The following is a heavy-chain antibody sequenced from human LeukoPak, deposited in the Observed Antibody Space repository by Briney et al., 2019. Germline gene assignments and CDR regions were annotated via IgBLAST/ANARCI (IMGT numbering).Heavy chain of an antibody. Sequence: PGGSLRLSCEASGIIFSSYAMNWVRQSPGKGLEWVAVISGNGDSTKYADSVKGRFTISRDNSKNTLFLQMNNLRAEDTALYYCAKDPLRGYLRNPVWFDPWGQGTLVTVSS. CDR3: AKDPLRGYLRNPVWFDP. V-gene: IGHV3-23*01. CDR1: GIIFSSYA. D-gene: IGHD5-12*01. J-gene: IGHJ5*02. CDR2: ISGNGDST.